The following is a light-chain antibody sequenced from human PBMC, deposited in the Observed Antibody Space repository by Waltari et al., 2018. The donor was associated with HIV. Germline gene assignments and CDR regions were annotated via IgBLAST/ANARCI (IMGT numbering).Light chain of an antibody. Sequence: SYVLTQPPSVSVAPGAAATIPCGGWNIPSKSVHWYRQHPGQAPVLVIRFNSDRPSGIPDRFSGSTSGNTATLTISRVEVGDEADYYCQVWDSTNHHVVFGGGTELTVL. J-gene: IGLJ3*02. V-gene: IGLV3-21*04. CDR2: FNS. CDR1: NIPSKS. CDR3: QVWDSTNHHVV.